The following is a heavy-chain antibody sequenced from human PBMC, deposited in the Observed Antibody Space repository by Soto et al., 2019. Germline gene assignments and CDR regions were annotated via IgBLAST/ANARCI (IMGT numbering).Heavy chain of an antibody. D-gene: IGHD6-13*01. CDR3: VKDTPRYSSSWYVFVPS. J-gene: IGHJ4*02. CDR2: ISSNGGST. CDR1: GFTFSSYA. Sequence: WGSLRLSCSASGFTFSSYAMHWVRQAPGKGLEYVSAISSNGGSTYYADSVKGRFTISRDNSKNTLYLQMSSLRAEDTAVYYCVKDTPRYSSSWYVFVPSWGQGTLVTVSS. V-gene: IGHV3-64D*08.